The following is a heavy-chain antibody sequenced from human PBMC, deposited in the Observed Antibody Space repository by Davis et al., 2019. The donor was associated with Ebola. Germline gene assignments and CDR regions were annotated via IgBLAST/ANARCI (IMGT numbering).Heavy chain of an antibody. CDR2: INPSGGST. V-gene: IGHV1-46*01. CDR1: GYTFTSYD. CDR3: ARGPTVHGMDV. J-gene: IGHJ6*02. Sequence: ASVKVSCKASGYTFTSYDINWVQQATGQGLEWMGIINPSGGSTSYAQKFQGRVTMTRDTSTSTAYMELRSLRSDDTAVYYCARGPTVHGMDVWGQGTTVTVSS. D-gene: IGHD6-6*01.